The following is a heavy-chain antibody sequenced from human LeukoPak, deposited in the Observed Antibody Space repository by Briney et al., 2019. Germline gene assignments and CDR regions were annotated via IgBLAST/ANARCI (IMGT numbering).Heavy chain of an antibody. V-gene: IGHV3-30*18. D-gene: IGHD1-26*01. Sequence: GGSLRLSCVASGFTFSNYGMHWVRQAPGKGLEWVAVISDDGSNKYYPDSAKGRFTISRDNSKSTLNLQMDSLRIEDTAVYYCAKVGFTGSYMYAFDMWGQGTLVTVSS. J-gene: IGHJ3*02. CDR1: GFTFSNYG. CDR2: ISDDGSNK. CDR3: AKVGFTGSYMYAFDM.